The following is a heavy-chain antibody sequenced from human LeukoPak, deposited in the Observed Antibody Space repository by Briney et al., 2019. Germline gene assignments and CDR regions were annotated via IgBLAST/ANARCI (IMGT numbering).Heavy chain of an antibody. V-gene: IGHV4-30-4*07. CDR2: IYYSGSA. D-gene: IGHD3-10*01. CDR1: GGSIRSGGYS. J-gene: IGHJ5*02. CDR3: ARQDYYYNWFDP. Sequence: SETLSLTCAVSGGSIRSGGYSWSWIRQPPGKGVEWIVYIYYSGSAYYNPSLKSRVTISVDTSKNQFSLKLSSVTAADTAVYYCARQDYYYNWFDPWGQGTLVTVSS.